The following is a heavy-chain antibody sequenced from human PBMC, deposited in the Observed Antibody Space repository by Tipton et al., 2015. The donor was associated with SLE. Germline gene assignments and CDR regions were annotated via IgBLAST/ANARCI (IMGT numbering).Heavy chain of an antibody. D-gene: IGHD2-2*01. J-gene: IGHJ6*03. CDR3: ARCLGYCSSTSCLYYYYYYMDV. CDR1: GYSISSGYY. CDR2: IYHSGST. Sequence: TLSLTCTVSGYSISSGYYWGWIRQPPGKGLEWIGSIYHSGSTYYNPSPKSRVTISVDTSKNQFSLKLSSVTAADTAVYYCARCLGYCSSTSCLYYYYYYMDVWGKGTTVTVSS. V-gene: IGHV4-38-2*02.